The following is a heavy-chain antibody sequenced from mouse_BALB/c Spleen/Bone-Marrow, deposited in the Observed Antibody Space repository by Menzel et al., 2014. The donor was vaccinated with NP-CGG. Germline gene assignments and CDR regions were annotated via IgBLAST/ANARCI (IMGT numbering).Heavy chain of an antibody. CDR2: INNNGGKT. Sequence: EVKLVESGGGLVKPGGSLKLSCAASGFTFSSYGMSWVRQTPDKRLDLVATINNNGGKTYFTDSVKGRFTISRDNAKNTLYLQMSSLKSEDTAMYYCARDDGFYGLDRWGQGTSVTVSS. CDR1: GFTFSSYG. J-gene: IGHJ4*01. CDR3: ARDDGFYGLDR. D-gene: IGHD1-1*01. V-gene: IGHV5-6-3*01.